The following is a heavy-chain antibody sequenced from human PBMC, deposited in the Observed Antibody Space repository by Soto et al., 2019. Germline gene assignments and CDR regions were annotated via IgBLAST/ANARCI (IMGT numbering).Heavy chain of an antibody. CDR3: ARQGHYCSSTSCPTVYYFDY. D-gene: IGHD2-2*01. Sequence: SETLSLTCTVSGGSISSYYWSWIRQPPGKGLEWIGYIYYSGSTNYNPSLKSRVTISVDTSKNQFSLELSSVTAADTAVYYCARQGHYCSSTSCPTVYYFDYWGQGTLVTVSS. CDR1: GGSISSYY. V-gene: IGHV4-59*01. CDR2: IYYSGST. J-gene: IGHJ4*02.